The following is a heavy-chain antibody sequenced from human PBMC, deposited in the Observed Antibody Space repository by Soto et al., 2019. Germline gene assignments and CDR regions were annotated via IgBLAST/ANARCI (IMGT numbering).Heavy chain of an antibody. V-gene: IGHV4-4*02. D-gene: IGHD6-19*01. Sequence: SETLSLTCGVSGGTIRSPDWWTWVRQPPGKGLEWIGEIFQSGSTNYTPSLESRVTISVDKSKNQFSLTLTSVTAADTAVYLCARGRGRYSSGWSWFDPWGQGILVTVSS. CDR2: IFQSGST. CDR1: GGTIRSPDW. J-gene: IGHJ5*02. CDR3: ARGRGRYSSGWSWFDP.